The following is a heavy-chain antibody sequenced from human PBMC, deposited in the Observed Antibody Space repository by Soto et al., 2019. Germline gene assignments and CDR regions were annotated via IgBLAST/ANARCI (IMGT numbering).Heavy chain of an antibody. J-gene: IGHJ4*02. Sequence: PGGSVRLSCAASGFSFSTYAMTWVRQAPGKGLEWISSISDGADGPYYADSVRGRFTIARDNSKNTLSLQMNSLRADDTAVYYCAKGGIGSAPGLDYWGQGTLVTVSS. V-gene: IGHV3-23*01. CDR1: GFSFSTYA. CDR3: AKGGIGSAPGLDY. D-gene: IGHD2-21*01. CDR2: ISDGADGP.